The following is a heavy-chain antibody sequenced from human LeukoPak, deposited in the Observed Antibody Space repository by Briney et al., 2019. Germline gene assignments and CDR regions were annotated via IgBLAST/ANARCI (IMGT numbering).Heavy chain of an antibody. CDR1: GFTVSTEY. J-gene: IGHJ4*02. V-gene: IGHV3-53*04. CDR3: ARALYYFDY. CDR2: INSGDST. Sequence: PGGSLRLSRAVSGFTVSTEYMGWVRQAPGKGLEWVSLINSGDSTSYADSVKGRFTISRHNSKNTLYLQMNSLRAEDTAVYYCARALYYFDYWGQGTLVTVSS.